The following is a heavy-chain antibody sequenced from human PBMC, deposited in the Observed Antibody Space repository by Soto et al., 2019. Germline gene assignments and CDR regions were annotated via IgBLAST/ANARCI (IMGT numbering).Heavy chain of an antibody. Sequence: SVKVSCKASGGTFSSYAISWVLQAPGQGLEWMGGIIPIFGTANYAQKFQGRATITADESTSTAYMELSSLRSEDTAVYYCARDCRDGYNYWYFDLWGRGTLVTVSS. J-gene: IGHJ2*01. V-gene: IGHV1-69*13. D-gene: IGHD5-12*01. CDR3: ARDCRDGYNYWYFDL. CDR2: IIPIFGTA. CDR1: GGTFSSYA.